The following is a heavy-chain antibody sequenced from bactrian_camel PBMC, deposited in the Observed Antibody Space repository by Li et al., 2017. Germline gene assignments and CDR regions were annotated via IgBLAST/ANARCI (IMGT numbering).Heavy chain of an antibody. Sequence: QLVESGGGLVQTGGSLRLSCARSGFTFSSYYVYWVRQTPGTGLEWLSTIYGDGSETYYADSVKGRFTISRDNAKNTLYLQLNTLRTDDTAMYYCAKSLDRYEFDSWGQGTQVTVS. CDR3: AKSLDRYEFDS. V-gene: IGHV3S6*01. CDR2: IYGDGSET. J-gene: IGHJ4*01. CDR1: GFTFSSYY. D-gene: IGHD1*01.